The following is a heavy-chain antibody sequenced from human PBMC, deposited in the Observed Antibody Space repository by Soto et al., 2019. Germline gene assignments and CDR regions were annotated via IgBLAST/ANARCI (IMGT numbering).Heavy chain of an antibody. CDR1: GGTFSSYA. CDR3: ARREWLRSTLFDY. D-gene: IGHD5-12*01. CDR2: IIPIFGTA. J-gene: IGHJ4*02. Sequence: SVKVSCKASGGTFSSYAISWVRQAPGQGLEWMGGIIPIFGTANYAQKFQGRVTITADKSTSTAYIELSSLRSEDTAVYYCARREWLRSTLFDYWGQGTLVTVSS. V-gene: IGHV1-69*06.